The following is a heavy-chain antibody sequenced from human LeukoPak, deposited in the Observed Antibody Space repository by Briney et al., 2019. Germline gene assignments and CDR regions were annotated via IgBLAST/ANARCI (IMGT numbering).Heavy chain of an antibody. D-gene: IGHD3-3*01. V-gene: IGHV4-4*07. CDR1: GGSISRYY. CDR3: ARDVLRFLEWLSQPHWFDP. J-gene: IGHJ5*02. Sequence: SETLSLTCTVSGGSISRYYCSWSRQPAGKGLEWIGRIYTSGSTNYNPSLKSRVTMSVDTSKNQFSLKLSSVTAADTAVYYCARDVLRFLEWLSQPHWFDPWGQGTLVTVSS. CDR2: IYTSGST.